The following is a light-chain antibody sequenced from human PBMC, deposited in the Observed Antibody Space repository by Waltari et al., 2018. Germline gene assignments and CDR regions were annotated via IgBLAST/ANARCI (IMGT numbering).Light chain of an antibody. CDR3: SSYTSSSTWV. Sequence: QSALTQPASVSGSPGQSITISCTGTSSDVGGYNYVSWYQQHIGKAPKLMIYDVSKRPSGVSNRFSGSKSGNTASLTISGLQAEDEADYYCSSYTSSSTWVFGGGTKLTVL. CDR1: SSDVGGYNY. J-gene: IGLJ3*02. V-gene: IGLV2-14*01. CDR2: DVS.